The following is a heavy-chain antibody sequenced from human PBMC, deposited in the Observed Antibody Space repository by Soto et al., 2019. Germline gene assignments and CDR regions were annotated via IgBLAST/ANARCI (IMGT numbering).Heavy chain of an antibody. D-gene: IGHD6-6*01. J-gene: IGHJ6*02. CDR3: ARDPDSSSSYYYYGMDV. CDR1: GGSISSGGYY. Sequence: LSLTCTVSGGSISSGGYYWSWIRQHPGKGLEGIGYIYYSGSTYYNPSLKSRVTISVDTSKNQFSLKLSSVTAADTAVYYCARDPDSSSSYYYYGMDVWGQGTTVTVSS. CDR2: IYYSGST. V-gene: IGHV4-31*03.